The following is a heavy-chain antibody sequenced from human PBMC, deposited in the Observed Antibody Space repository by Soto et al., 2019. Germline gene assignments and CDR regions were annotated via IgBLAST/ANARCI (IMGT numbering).Heavy chain of an antibody. CDR3: AKGSSSGYWYYFDY. V-gene: IGHV3-23*01. D-gene: IGHD3-22*01. CDR2: ISGSGGST. CDR1: GFTFSGYA. Sequence: PGGSLRLSCAASGFTFSGYAMSWVRQAPGKGLEWVSAISGSGGSTYYADSVKGRFTISRDNSKNTLYLQMNSLRAEDTAVYYCAKGSSSGYWYYFDYWGQGTLVTVSS. J-gene: IGHJ4*02.